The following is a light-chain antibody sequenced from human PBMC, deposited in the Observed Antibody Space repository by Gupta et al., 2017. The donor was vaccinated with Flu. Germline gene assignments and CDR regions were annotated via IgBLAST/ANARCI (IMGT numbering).Light chain of an antibody. CDR3: SSYTSSAVI. J-gene: IGLJ2*01. V-gene: IGLV2-14*01. Sequence: QSALTQPAPVSGSPGQSVTISCPGTSSDVGGYKYVSWYQQHPGKAPKLMIYEVSNRPSGVSNRFSGSKSGNTASLTISGLQAEDEADYYCSSYTSSAVIFGGGTKLTVL. CDR1: SSDVGGYKY. CDR2: EVS.